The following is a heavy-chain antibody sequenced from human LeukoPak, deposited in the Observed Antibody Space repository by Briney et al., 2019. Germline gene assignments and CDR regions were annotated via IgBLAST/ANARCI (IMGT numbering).Heavy chain of an antibody. D-gene: IGHD1-26*01. J-gene: IGHJ3*02. V-gene: IGHV4-31*03. CDR2: IYYSGST. Sequence: SQTLSLTCTVSGGSISSGGYSWSWIRQHPGKGLEWIGYIYYSGSTYYNPSLKSRVTISVDTSKNQFSLKLSPVTAADTAVYYCARDSPWELLAFDIWGQGTMVTVSS. CDR1: GGSISSGGYS. CDR3: ARDSPWELLAFDI.